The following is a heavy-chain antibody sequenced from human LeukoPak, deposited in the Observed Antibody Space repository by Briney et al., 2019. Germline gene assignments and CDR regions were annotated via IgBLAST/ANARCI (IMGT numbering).Heavy chain of an antibody. CDR2: IRSKAYSGTT. V-gene: IGHV3-49*04. J-gene: IGHJ4*02. CDR3: TRDRLLWFGELLFDY. Sequence: GGSLRLSCTASGFTFCDFAMSWVRQAPGKGLEGVGFIRSKAYSGTTEYGASVKGRFTISRDDSKSIAYLQMNSLKTEDTAVYYCTRDRLLWFGELLFDYWGQGTLVTVSS. CDR1: GFTFCDFA. D-gene: IGHD3-10*01.